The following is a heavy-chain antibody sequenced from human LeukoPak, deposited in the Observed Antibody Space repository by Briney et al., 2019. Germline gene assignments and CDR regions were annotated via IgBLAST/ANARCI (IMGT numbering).Heavy chain of an antibody. J-gene: IGHJ5*02. Sequence: SETLSLTCAVYGGSFSGYYWSWLRQPSGKGLEWIGEINHSGSTNYNPSLKSRVTISVDTSKNQFSLKLSSVTAADTAVYYCARRGAAPPRGWFDPWGQGTLVTVSS. D-gene: IGHD6-6*01. V-gene: IGHV4-34*01. CDR3: ARRGAAPPRGWFDP. CDR2: INHSGST. CDR1: GGSFSGYY.